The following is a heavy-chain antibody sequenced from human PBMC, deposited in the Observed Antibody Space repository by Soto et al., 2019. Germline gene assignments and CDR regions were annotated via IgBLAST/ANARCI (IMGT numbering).Heavy chain of an antibody. D-gene: IGHD2-15*01. V-gene: IGHV1-69*12. CDR3: ASESRYCSGGSCYFLPGIDS. CDR1: GGTFSSYA. Sequence: QVQLVQSGAEVKKPGSSVKVSCKASGGTFSSYAISWVRQAPGQGLEWMGGIIPIFGTANYAQKFQGRVTITADESTSTAYIELIRLRSEDTAVYYCASESRYCSGGSCYFLPGIDSWGQGTLVTVSS. CDR2: IIPIFGTA. J-gene: IGHJ4*02.